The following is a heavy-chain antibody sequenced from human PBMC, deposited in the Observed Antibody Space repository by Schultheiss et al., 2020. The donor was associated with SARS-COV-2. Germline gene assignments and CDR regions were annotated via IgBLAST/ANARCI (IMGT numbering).Heavy chain of an antibody. J-gene: IGHJ4*02. V-gene: IGHV4-61*08. CDR1: GGSISSGGYY. Sequence: SETLSLTCTVSGGSISSGGYYWSWIRQPPGKGLEWIGEINHSGSTYYNPSLKSRITMSVDTSKNQFSLKLSSVTAADTAVYYCAKDRYDSSGFFDYWGQGTLVTVSS. CDR3: AKDRYDSSGFFDY. D-gene: IGHD3-22*01. CDR2: INHSGST.